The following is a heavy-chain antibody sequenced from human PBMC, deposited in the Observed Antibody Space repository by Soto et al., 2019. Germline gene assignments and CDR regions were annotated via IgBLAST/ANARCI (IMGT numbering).Heavy chain of an antibody. Sequence: SETLSLSCTVSGGSISSGDYYWSWIRRPPGKGLEGIGYIYYSGSTYYNPSLKSRVTIAVDTSKNQFSLKRSSVTAADTAVYYCAREGLDFWSGPPRGWFDPWGQGTLVTVSS. J-gene: IGHJ5*02. CDR3: AREGLDFWSGPPRGWFDP. V-gene: IGHV4-30-4*01. CDR2: IYYSGST. D-gene: IGHD3-3*01. CDR1: GGSISSGDYY.